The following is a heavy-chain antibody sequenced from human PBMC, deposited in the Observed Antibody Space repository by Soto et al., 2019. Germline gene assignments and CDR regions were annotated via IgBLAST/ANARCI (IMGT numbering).Heavy chain of an antibody. CDR1: GGSISSSY. CDR2: ISGSGGST. V-gene: IGHV3-23*01. D-gene: IGHD1-26*01. CDR3: ARDRSGSYSRSDAFEV. J-gene: IGHJ6*02. Sequence: ETLSLTCTVSGGSISSSYWSWVRQAPGKGLEWVSAISGSGGSTYYADSVKGRFTISRDNSKNTLYLQMNSLRAEDTAVYYCARDRSGSYSRSDAFEVWGHGTTVTVSS.